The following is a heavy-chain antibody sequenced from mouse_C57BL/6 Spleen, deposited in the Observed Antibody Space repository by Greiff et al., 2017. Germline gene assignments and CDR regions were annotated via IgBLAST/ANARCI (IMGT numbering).Heavy chain of an antibody. CDR2: IYPGSGST. J-gene: IGHJ2*01. V-gene: IGHV1-55*01. Sequence: VQLQQSGAELVKPAASVKMSCKASGYTFTSYWITWVKQRPGQGLEWIGDIYPGSGSTNYNEKFKSKATLTVDTSSSTAYMQLSSLTSEDSAVYYCASNSNQPFDYWGQGTTLTVSS. CDR3: ASNSNQPFDY. CDR1: GYTFTSYW. D-gene: IGHD2-5*01.